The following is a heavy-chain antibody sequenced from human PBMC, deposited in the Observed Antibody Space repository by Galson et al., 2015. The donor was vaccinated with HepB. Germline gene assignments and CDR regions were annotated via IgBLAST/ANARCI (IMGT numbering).Heavy chain of an antibody. J-gene: IGHJ3*02. D-gene: IGHD3-22*01. CDR3: AKKYYDNSWGAFDI. CDR2: ISGSGGST. CDR1: GFTFSSYA. Sequence: SLRLSCAASGFTFSSYAMHWVRQAPGKGLEWVSYISGSGGSTYYADSVQGRFTISRDNSKNTLYVQMNSLRAEDTAVYYCAKKYYDNSWGAFDIWGQGTMVTVSS. V-gene: IGHV3-23*01.